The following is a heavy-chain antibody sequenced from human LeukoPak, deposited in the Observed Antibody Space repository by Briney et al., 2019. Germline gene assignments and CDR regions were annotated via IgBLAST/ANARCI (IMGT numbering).Heavy chain of an antibody. D-gene: IGHD6-19*01. CDR1: GFTFTSDA. CDR3: AKCSTSAYTTGWCNWIDP. CDR2: TVSRGTT. Sequence: GGSLRLFCVASGFTFTSDAMNWVRQAPGKGLGWVSSTVSRGTTQYADSVKGRFTVSRDTSKNTLYLQMNSLRADDTAVYYCAKCSTSAYTTGWCNWIDPWGQGTLVTVSS. J-gene: IGHJ5*02. V-gene: IGHV3-23*01.